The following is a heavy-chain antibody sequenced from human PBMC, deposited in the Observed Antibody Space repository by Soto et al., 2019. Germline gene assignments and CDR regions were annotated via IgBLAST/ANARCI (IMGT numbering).Heavy chain of an antibody. V-gene: IGHV4-59*11. CDR3: ARDGREASGMDV. CDR2: IYYRGST. Sequence: SETLSLTCTVSGGSISSHYWIWVRQAPGKGLEWIGHIYYRGSTTHNPSLRSRSTISVDTSNYQFSLKLNSVTTADTAVYYCARDGREASGMDVWGQGTKVTVSS. CDR1: GGSISSHY. J-gene: IGHJ6*02. D-gene: IGHD1-26*01.